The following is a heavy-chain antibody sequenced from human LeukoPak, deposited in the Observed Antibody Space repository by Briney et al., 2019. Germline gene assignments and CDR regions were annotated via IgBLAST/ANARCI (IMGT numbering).Heavy chain of an antibody. Sequence: PGGSLRLFCAASGFPHNSYAMIWLRQAPGKGLEWVSAICGSGGSTYYADSVKGRFTISRDNSKNTLYLQMNSLRAEETGVYCCAARYYDFWSGYYTDGYYYYMDVWGKGTTVTVSS. CDR1: GFPHNSYA. J-gene: IGHJ6*03. V-gene: IGHV3-23*01. CDR2: ICGSGGST. CDR3: AARYYDFWSGYYTDGYYYYMDV. D-gene: IGHD3-3*01.